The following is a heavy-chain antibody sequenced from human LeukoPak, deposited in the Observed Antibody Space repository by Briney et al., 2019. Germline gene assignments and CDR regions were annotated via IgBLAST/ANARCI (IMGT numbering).Heavy chain of an antibody. V-gene: IGHV3-30*04. J-gene: IGHJ6*03. D-gene: IGHD6-13*01. CDR2: ISYDGSNK. Sequence: GRSLRLSCAASGFTFSSYAMHWVRQAPGKGLEWVAVISYDGSNKYYADSVKGRFTISRDNSKNTLYLQMNSLRAEDTAVYYCAREGSSSSWYYYYYYMDVWGKGTTVTVSS. CDR3: AREGSSSSWYYYYYYMDV. CDR1: GFTFSSYA.